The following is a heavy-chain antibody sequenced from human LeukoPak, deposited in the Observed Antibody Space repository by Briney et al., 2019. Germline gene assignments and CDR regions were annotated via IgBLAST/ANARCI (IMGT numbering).Heavy chain of an antibody. J-gene: IGHJ4*02. D-gene: IGHD6-13*01. Sequence: GMSLRLSCAASGFIFSSYGMHWVRQAPGKGLEWVAVIWYDGSNKYYGDSVKGRLTISRDNTKNTLYLQVNSLRAEDTAVYYCVREPGPGYFDYWGQGTLVTVSS. V-gene: IGHV3-33*01. CDR3: VREPGPGYFDY. CDR2: IWYDGSNK. CDR1: GFIFSSYG.